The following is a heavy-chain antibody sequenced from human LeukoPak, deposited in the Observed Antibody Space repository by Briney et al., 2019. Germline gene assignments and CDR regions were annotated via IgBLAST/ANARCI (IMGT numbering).Heavy chain of an antibody. CDR3: ARTGYYYDSSGYYPDWFDP. J-gene: IGHJ5*02. CDR2: IYYSGST. V-gene: IGHV4-59*08. D-gene: IGHD3-22*01. Sequence: SETLSLTCAVYGGSFSSYYWSWIRQPPGKGLEWIGYIYYSGSTNYNPSLKSRVTISVDTSKNQFSLKLSSVTAADTAVYYCARTGYYYDSSGYYPDWFDPWGQGTLVTVSS. CDR1: GGSFSSYY.